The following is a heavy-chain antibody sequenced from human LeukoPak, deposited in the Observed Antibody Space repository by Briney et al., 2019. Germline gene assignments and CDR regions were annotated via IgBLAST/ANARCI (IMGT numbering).Heavy chain of an antibody. Sequence: SETLSLTCTVSGGSISSSSYYWGWIRQPPGKGLEWMGSIYYSGSTYYNPSLKGRVTISVDTSKNQFSLKLSSVTAADTAVYYCAREWEFAAAGTNWFDPWGQGTLVTVSS. CDR1: GGSISSSSYY. V-gene: IGHV4-39*02. J-gene: IGHJ5*02. D-gene: IGHD6-13*01. CDR3: AREWEFAAAGTNWFDP. CDR2: IYYSGST.